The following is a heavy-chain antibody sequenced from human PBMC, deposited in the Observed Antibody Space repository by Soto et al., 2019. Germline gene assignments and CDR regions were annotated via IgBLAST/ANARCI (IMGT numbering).Heavy chain of an antibody. D-gene: IGHD2-8*01. CDR3: AIHGVCYMCVDSRFDP. CDR2: IIPIFGTA. J-gene: IGHJ5*02. CDR1: GGTFSSYA. V-gene: IGHV1-69*01. Sequence: QVQLVQSGAEVKKPGSSVKVSCKASGGTFSSYAISWVRQAPGQGLEWMGGIIPIFGTANYAQKFQGRVTITADDSTNTAYMELSSLRSEDTAVYYFAIHGVCYMCVDSRFDPWGQGTLVTVSS.